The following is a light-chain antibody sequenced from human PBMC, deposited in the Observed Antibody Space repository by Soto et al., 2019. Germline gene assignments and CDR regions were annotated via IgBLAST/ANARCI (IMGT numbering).Light chain of an antibody. V-gene: IGLV2-23*02. CDR2: EVS. CDR1: SSDVGSYNL. Sequence: QSVLTQPASVSGSPGQSITISCTGTSSDVGSYNLVSWYQQHPGKAPKLMIYEVSKRPSGVSNRFSGSKSGNTASLTICGLQAEDEADYYCCSYAGSYVFGTGTKVTVL. J-gene: IGLJ1*01. CDR3: CSYAGSYV.